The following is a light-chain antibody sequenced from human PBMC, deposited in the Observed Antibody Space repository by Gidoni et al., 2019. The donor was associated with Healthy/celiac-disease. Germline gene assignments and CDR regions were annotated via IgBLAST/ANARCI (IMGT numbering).Light chain of an antibody. CDR1: SGHSSYA. V-gene: IGLV4-69*01. Sequence: QLVLTQSPSASAALGAPVKLTCTLRSGHSSYAIAWHQQQPEKGPRYLMKLNSDGSHSKGDGIPDRFSGSSSGAERYLTISSLQSEDEADYYCQTWGTGIRVFGGGTKLTV. J-gene: IGLJ3*02. CDR2: LNSDGSH. CDR3: QTWGTGIRV.